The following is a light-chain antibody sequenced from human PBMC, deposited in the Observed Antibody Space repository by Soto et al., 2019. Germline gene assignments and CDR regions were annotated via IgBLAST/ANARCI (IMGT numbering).Light chain of an antibody. Sequence: DIQMTQSPSSLSASVGDRVTITCRASQGVTNHLAWYQQKPGEAPKRLVYDLSSLQSGVTSRFSGSGSGKEFTLTIISLQPEDLATYYCLQHNEFPWTFGQGTKVEMK. CDR1: QGVTNH. CDR2: DLS. CDR3: LQHNEFPWT. V-gene: IGKV1-17*01. J-gene: IGKJ1*01.